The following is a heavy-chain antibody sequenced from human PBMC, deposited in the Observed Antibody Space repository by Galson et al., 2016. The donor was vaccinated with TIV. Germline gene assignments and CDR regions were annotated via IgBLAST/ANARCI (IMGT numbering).Heavy chain of an antibody. V-gene: IGHV2-70*04. CDR1: GFSLSTTGVR. CDR3: VRADSSGYYYYFDY. D-gene: IGHD3-22*01. J-gene: IGHJ4*02. CDR2: TDWDDDK. Sequence: PALVKPTQTLTLTCSFSGFSLSTTGVRVNWIRQPPGKTLEWLARTDWDDDKFYSTFLKTRLTISKDTSKNQVVLTMTNMDPVDTATYFCVRADSSGYYYYFDYWGQGTLVTVSS.